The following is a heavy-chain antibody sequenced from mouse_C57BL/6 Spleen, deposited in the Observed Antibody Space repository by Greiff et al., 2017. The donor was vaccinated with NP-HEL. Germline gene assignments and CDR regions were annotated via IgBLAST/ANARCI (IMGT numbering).Heavy chain of an antibody. CDR2: INPSTGGT. CDR1: GYTFTSYW. CDR3: SILRGGDWYFDV. V-gene: IGHV1-53*01. D-gene: IGHD2-4*01. J-gene: IGHJ1*03. Sequence: QVQLQQPGTELVKPGASVKLSCKASGYTFTSYWMHWVKQRPGPGLEWIGNINPSTGGTNYHEKFKSKATLTVDQSSSTAYMKISSLTSDDAAVYYCSILRGGDWYFDVWGTGTTVTVSS.